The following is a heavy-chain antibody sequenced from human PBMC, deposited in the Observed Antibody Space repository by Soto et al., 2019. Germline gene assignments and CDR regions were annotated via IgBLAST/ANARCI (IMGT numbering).Heavy chain of an antibody. D-gene: IGHD2-15*01. V-gene: IGHV4-39*01. Sequence: SETLSLTCAVSGGSISSSSYYWDGIRQPPGKGLEWIGTIYYTGTSNYNPSLKSRVTISVDTSKNQFSLNLSSVTAADTAVYYCTRHAIGVVVPAAIRNWGQGSLVTVSS. CDR3: TRHAIGVVVPAAIRN. CDR2: IYYTGTS. CDR1: GGSISSSSYY. J-gene: IGHJ4*02.